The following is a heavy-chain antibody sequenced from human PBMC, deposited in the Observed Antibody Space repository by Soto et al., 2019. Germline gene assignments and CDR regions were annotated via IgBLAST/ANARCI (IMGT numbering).Heavy chain of an antibody. CDR2: IYYSGST. V-gene: IGHV4-31*03. J-gene: IGHJ5*02. D-gene: IGHD3-22*01. CDR1: GGSISSGGYY. Sequence: QVQLQESGPGLVKPSQTLSLTCTVSGGSISSGGYYWSWIRQHPGKGLEWIGYIYYSGSTYYNPSLKSRVTISVDTSKNQFSLKLSSVTAEDTAVYYCARDRRDRTNWFDPWGQGTLVTVSS. CDR3: ARDRRDRTNWFDP.